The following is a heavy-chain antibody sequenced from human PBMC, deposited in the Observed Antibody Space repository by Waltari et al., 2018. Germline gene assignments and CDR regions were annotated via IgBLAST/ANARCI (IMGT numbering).Heavy chain of an antibody. V-gene: IGHV1-2*02. CDR3: ARAYGSSNWYFDL. Sequence: QVQLAQSGAEVRKPGASVKVSCKASGYTFTGDYLHWVRQAPGQGLEWMGYLNPNTGGTKYAQNVQGRVTMTRDTSISTAYMELSRLKSDDTALYYCARAYGSSNWYFDLWGRGTLVTVSS. CDR1: GYTFTGDY. D-gene: IGHD6-6*01. J-gene: IGHJ2*01. CDR2: LNPNTGGT.